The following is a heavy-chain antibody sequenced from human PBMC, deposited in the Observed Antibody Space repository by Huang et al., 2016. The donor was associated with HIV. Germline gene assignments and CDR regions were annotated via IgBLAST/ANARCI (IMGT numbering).Heavy chain of an antibody. V-gene: IGHV3-48*01. CDR1: GFDFSKYS. Sequence: EVQLVESGGALVQPGGSLKLSCVVSGFDFSKYSMNWFRQAPGKWLEWVSYISGTSSNIYYADSVKGLFTIARDNAKNSVFLQMKSLRAEDTALYYCARTEMEYYYGSSGYYPDYWGQGTQVTVSS. CDR3: ARTEMEYYYGSSGYYPDY. D-gene: IGHD3-22*01. J-gene: IGHJ4*02. CDR2: ISGTSSNI.